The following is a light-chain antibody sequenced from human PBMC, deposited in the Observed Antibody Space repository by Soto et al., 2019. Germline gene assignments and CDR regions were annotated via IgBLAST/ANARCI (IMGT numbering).Light chain of an antibody. J-gene: IGLJ1*01. CDR1: SSDVGGYNY. CDR3: FIYARTPYV. V-gene: IGLV2-11*01. CDR2: DVT. Sequence: QSALTQPRSVCGSPGQSVTISCTGTSSDVGGYNYVSWYQLHPGKAPKLMIYDVTKRPSGVPDRFSGSKSGNTASLTISGLQAEDEADYFCFIYARTPYVSVTGTKVTVL.